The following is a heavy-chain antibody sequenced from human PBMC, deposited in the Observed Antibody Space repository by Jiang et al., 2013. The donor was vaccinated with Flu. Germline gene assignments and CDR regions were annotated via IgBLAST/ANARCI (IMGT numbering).Heavy chain of an antibody. Sequence: GAEVKKPGESLRISCKGSGYSFTSYWISWVRQMPGKGLEWMGRIDPSDSYTNYSPSFQGHVTISADKSISTAYLQWSSLKASDTAMYYCARRSSSWYLDRGGNWFDPWGQGTLVTVSS. V-gene: IGHV5-10-1*01. CDR2: IDPSDSYT. D-gene: IGHD6-13*01. CDR3: ARRSSSWYLDRGGNWFDP. CDR1: GYSFTSYW. J-gene: IGHJ5*02.